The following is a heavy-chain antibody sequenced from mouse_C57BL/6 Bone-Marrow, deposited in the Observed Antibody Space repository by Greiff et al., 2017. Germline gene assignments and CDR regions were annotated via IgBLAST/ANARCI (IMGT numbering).Heavy chain of an antibody. CDR1: GFNIKDYY. D-gene: IGHD1-1*01. Sequence: VQLKESGAELVKPGASVKLSCTASGFNIKDYYIHWVKQRTEQGLEWIGRIDPEDGETKYAPKFQDKATITADTSSNTAYLQLSSLTSEDTAVYYCAIWGTTVVAPSAMDYWGQGTSVTVSS. J-gene: IGHJ4*01. V-gene: IGHV14-2*01. CDR2: IDPEDGET. CDR3: AIWGTTVVAPSAMDY.